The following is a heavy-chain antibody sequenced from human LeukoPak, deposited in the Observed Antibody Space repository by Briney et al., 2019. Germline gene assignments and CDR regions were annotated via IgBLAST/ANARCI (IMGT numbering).Heavy chain of an antibody. Sequence: GGSLRLSCAASGFTFSSYAMHWVRQAPGKGLEWVAVISYDGSNKYYADSVKGRFTISRDNSKNTLYLQMNSLRAEDTAVYYCARDYGDYTPGPHYYGMDVWGQGTTVTVSS. J-gene: IGHJ6*02. D-gene: IGHD4-17*01. CDR2: ISYDGSNK. CDR1: GFTFSSYA. CDR3: ARDYGDYTPGPHYYGMDV. V-gene: IGHV3-30-3*01.